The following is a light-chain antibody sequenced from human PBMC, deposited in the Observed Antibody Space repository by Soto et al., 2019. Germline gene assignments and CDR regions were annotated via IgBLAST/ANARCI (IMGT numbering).Light chain of an antibody. J-gene: IGKJ1*01. V-gene: IGKV1-5*03. Sequence: DIQMTQSPSTLSASVGDRVTITCRASQSISTWLAWYQQEPGKAPKLLIHKASSLQSGVPSRFSGSGSGTDFTLTISSLHPDDFATYYCQHYNSYSEAFGQGTKVDIK. CDR2: KAS. CDR3: QHYNSYSEA. CDR1: QSISTW.